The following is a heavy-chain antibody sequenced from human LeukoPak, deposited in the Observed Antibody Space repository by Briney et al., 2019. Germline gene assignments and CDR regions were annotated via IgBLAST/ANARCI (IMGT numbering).Heavy chain of an antibody. J-gene: IGHJ4*02. CDR1: GFTVSSNY. Sequence: GGSLRLSCAASGFTVSSNYMSWVRQAPGKWLEWVSVIYSGGSTYYADSVKGRFTISRDNSKNTLYLQMNSLRAEDTAVYYCASKRYDSSGYYYHPPYYFDYWGQGTLVTVSS. CDR2: IYSGGST. CDR3: ASKRYDSSGYYYHPPYYFDY. V-gene: IGHV3-66*01. D-gene: IGHD3-22*01.